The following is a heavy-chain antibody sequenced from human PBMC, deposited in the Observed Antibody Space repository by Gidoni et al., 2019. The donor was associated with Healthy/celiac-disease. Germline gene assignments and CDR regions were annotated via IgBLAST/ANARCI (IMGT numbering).Heavy chain of an antibody. CDR3: ARGGGWGSWSGRGYYYYYMDV. CDR2: IYTSGIT. Sequence: QVQLQESGPGLVKPSETLSLTCTVSGGSISSYYWSWIRQPAGKGLEWIGRIYTSGITNYNPSLKSRVTMSVDTSKNQFSLKLSSGTAADTAVYYCARGGGWGSWSGRGYYYYYMDVWGKGTTVTVSS. CDR1: GGSISSYY. V-gene: IGHV4-4*07. J-gene: IGHJ6*03. D-gene: IGHD6-13*01.